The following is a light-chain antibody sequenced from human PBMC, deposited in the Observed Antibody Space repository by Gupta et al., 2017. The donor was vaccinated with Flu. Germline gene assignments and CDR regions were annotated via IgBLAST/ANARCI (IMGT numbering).Light chain of an antibody. J-gene: IGLJ3*02. CDR1: SGNIASQY. Sequence: NFVLTQPHSVSESPGKTVTISCSRSSGNIASQYVQWYQQRPGGFPTTVIVYDSQSPSGVPPRFSCDSASSYTSAVTNXSXLQIEDXAYYYCPHYARHNRVLFGGGTKLTVL. V-gene: IGLV6-57*01. CDR2: YDS. CDR3: PHYARHNRVL.